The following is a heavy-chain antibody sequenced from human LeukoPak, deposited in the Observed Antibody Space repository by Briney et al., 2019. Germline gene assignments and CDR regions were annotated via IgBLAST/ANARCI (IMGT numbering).Heavy chain of an antibody. CDR3: ARYSSGFLDS. D-gene: IGHD6-19*01. CDR1: GFTFSSFG. V-gene: IGHV3-33*01. CDR2: IWSDGSNK. J-gene: IGHJ4*02. Sequence: GRSLRLSCAASGFTFSSFGMHWVRQAPGKGLEWVAVIWSDGSNKYYADSVKGRFTISRDNSKNTLYLQMNSLRAEDTAAYYCARYSSGFLDSWGQGTLVTVSS.